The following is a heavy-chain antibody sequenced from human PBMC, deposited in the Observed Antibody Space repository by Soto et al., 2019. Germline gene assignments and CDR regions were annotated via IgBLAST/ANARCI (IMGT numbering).Heavy chain of an antibody. V-gene: IGHV1-18*01. CDR1: GYTFTSYG. CDR2: ISAYNGNT. CDR3: ARVSEDCSSTSCYLWFDP. D-gene: IGHD2-2*01. J-gene: IGHJ5*02. Sequence: ASVKVSCKASGYTFTSYGISWVRQAPGQGLEWMGWISAYNGNTNYAQKLQGRVTMTTDTSTSTAYMELRSLRSDDTAMYYCARVSEDCSSTSCYLWFDPWGQGTLVTVSS.